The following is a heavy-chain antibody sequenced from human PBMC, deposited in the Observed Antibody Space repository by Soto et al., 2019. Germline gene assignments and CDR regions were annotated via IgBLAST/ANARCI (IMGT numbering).Heavy chain of an antibody. CDR1: GGSITPYY. CDR2: ISSSGYT. V-gene: IGHV4-59*01. CDR3: VRDCYSSSCFDL. D-gene: IGHD6-13*01. Sequence: QVQLQESGPGLVKPSETLSLTCTVSGGSITPYYWSWIRQPPGKRLEWIGYISSSGYTNYNPSLNSRVTISVDTSKNEFSLKLSSVRAADAAVYYCVRDCYSSSCFDLWGQGTRVTVSS. J-gene: IGHJ4*02.